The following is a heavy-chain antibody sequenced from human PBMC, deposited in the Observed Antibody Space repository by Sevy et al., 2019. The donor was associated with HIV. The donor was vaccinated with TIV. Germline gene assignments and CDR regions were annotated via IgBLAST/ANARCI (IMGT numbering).Heavy chain of an antibody. V-gene: IGHV4-38-2*01. CDR3: ARHQPDGLSTLFFDY. J-gene: IGHJ4*02. CDR2: FYDSGST. CDR1: GYSISSGYY. Sequence: SETLSLTCAVSGYSISSGYYWGWIRQPPGKGLEWIGSFYDSGSTYYNPSLKSRVTIPVDTSKNQFSLKLSSVTAADTAVYYCARHQPDGLSTLFFDYWGQGTLVTVSS.